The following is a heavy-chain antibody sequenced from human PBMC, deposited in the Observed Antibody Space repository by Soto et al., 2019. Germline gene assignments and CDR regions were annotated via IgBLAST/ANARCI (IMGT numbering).Heavy chain of an antibody. CDR1: GFTFSSYS. CDR3: ARDRGRYDRDAFDY. V-gene: IGHV3-21*01. J-gene: IGHJ4*02. Sequence: PGGSLRLSCAASGFTFSSYSLNWVRQAPGKGLEWVSCISRSSDYINYADSVKGRFTISRDNAKNSLYLQMNSLRAEDTAVYYCARDRGRYDRDAFDYWGRGTLVTVSS. CDR2: ISRSSDYI. D-gene: IGHD1-26*01.